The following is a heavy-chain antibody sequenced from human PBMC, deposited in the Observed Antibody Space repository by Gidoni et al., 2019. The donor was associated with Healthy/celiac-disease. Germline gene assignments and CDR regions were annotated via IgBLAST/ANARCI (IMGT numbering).Heavy chain of an antibody. J-gene: IGHJ3*02. V-gene: IGHV3-21*01. CDR2: ISSSSSYI. CDR3: ARALLWNEVDDAFDI. D-gene: IGHD1-1*01. Sequence: EVQLVESGGGLVKPGGSLRLSCAASGFTFSSYSMNWVRQAPGKGLEWVSSISSSSSYIYYADSVKGRFTISRDNAKNSLYLQMNSLRAEDTAVYYCARALLWNEVDDAFDIWGQGTMVTVSS. CDR1: GFTFSSYS.